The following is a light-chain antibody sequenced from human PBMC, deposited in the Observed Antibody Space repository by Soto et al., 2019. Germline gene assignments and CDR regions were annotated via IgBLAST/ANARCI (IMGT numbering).Light chain of an antibody. J-gene: IGLJ1*01. CDR2: DVS. Sequence: QSAPTQPASVSGSPGQSITISCTGTSSDVGGYNYVSWYQQHPGKAPKLMIYDVSNRPSGVSNRFSGSKSGNTASLTISGLQAEDEADYYCSSYTSSSTPLVFGTVTKVTVL. CDR1: SSDVGGYNY. V-gene: IGLV2-14*01. CDR3: SSYTSSSTPLV.